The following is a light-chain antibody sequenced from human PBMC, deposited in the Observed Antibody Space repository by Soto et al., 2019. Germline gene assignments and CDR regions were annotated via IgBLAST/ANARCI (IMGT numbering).Light chain of an antibody. CDR3: QQYGSSPQT. V-gene: IGKV3-20*01. CDR2: GAS. Sequence: EMVMTQSPAILSVSPGESATLSCRASQSVNSSYLAWYQQQPGQAPRLLIYGASSRATGIPDRFSGSGSGTDFTLTISRLEPEDFAVYYCQQYGSSPQTFGQGTRLEIK. CDR1: QSVNSSY. J-gene: IGKJ5*01.